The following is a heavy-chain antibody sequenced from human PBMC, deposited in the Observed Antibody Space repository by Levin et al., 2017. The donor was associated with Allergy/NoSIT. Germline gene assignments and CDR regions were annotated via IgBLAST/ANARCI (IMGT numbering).Heavy chain of an antibody. Sequence: LSLPCAASGFTFRSYAMSWVRQAPGKGLEWVSAISGSGGSTYYADSVKGRFTISRDNSKNTLYLQMNSLRAEDTAVYYCAKGGGSGWLVRGDYGMDVWGQGTTVTVSS. CDR2: ISGSGGST. CDR1: GFTFRSYA. D-gene: IGHD6-19*01. V-gene: IGHV3-23*01. J-gene: IGHJ6*02. CDR3: AKGGGSGWLVRGDYGMDV.